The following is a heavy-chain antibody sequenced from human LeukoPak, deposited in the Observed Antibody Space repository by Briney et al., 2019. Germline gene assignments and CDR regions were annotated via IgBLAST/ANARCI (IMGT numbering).Heavy chain of an antibody. V-gene: IGHV3-74*01. J-gene: IGHJ4*02. D-gene: IGHD5-18*01. Sequence: GGSLRLSCAASGFTFSNYWMHWVRQAPGKGLVWGSRINTDGSSTIYADSVKGRFTISRDNAKNTLYLQMNSLRAEDTAVYYCARDGYPGGGYNYGIDYWGQGTLVTVSS. CDR1: GFTFSNYW. CDR2: INTDGSST. CDR3: ARDGYPGGGYNYGIDY.